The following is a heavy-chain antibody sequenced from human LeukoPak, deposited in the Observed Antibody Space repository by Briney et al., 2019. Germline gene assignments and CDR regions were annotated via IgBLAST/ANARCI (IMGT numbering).Heavy chain of an antibody. V-gene: IGHV7-4-1*02. J-gene: IGHJ5*01. CDR2: INTNAGNP. CDR1: GYIFTDFA. CDR3: ARAYQPLGGLSFPDS. Sequence: GASVKVSCKASGYIFTDFAMNWLRQAPGQGLEWMGWINTNAGNPTYAQGFTGRFVFSLDTSVSTAYLQISSLKAEDTAVYYCARAYQPLGGLSFPDSWGQGTLVTVSS. D-gene: IGHD3-16*02.